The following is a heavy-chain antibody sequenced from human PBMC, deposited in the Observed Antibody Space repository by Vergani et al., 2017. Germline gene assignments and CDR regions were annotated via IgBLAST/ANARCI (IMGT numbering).Heavy chain of an antibody. Sequence: QVQLQQWGAGLLKPSQTLSLTCAVSGGSISSGGYSWSWIRQPPGKGLEWIGYIYHSGSTYYNPSLKSRVTISVDRSKNQFSLKLSSVTAADTAVYYCARGEDPDAFDIWGQGTMVTVSS. J-gene: IGHJ3*02. CDR1: GGSISSGGYS. CDR2: IYHSGST. V-gene: IGHV4-30-2*01. CDR3: ARGEDPDAFDI.